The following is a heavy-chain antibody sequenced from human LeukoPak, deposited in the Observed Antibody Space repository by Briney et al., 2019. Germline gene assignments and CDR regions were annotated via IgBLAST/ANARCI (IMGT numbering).Heavy chain of an antibody. CDR2: IWYHVSNK. Sequence: PGGSLRLSCAASGFTFSSYGMHRVRQAPGKGLECVVVIWYHVSNKYFAHSVNGRFTFSRDNSKNTLYLQMNSLRAEDTAVYYCASYVLGDAFDIWGQGTMVTVSS. CDR1: GFTFSSYG. CDR3: ASYVLGDAFDI. V-gene: IGHV3-33*01. J-gene: IGHJ3*02. D-gene: IGHD3-3*02.